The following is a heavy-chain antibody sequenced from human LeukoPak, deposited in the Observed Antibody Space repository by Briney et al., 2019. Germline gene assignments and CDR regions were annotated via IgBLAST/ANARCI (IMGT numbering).Heavy chain of an antibody. CDR2: ISTSSNYR. CDR1: GFTFSSYN. Sequence: GGSLRLSCAASGFTFSSYNMNWVRQAPGKGLEWVSSISTSSNYRYYADSVKGRFTISRDNAKKLLYLQMNSLRAGDTAVYYCARAAYSSTWYSRYFDLWGRGTLVTVSS. V-gene: IGHV3-21*01. J-gene: IGHJ2*01. CDR3: ARAAYSSTWYSRYFDL. D-gene: IGHD6-13*01.